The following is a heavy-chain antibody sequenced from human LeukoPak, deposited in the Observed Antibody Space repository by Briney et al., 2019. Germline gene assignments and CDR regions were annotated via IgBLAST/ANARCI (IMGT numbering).Heavy chain of an antibody. D-gene: IGHD3-10*01. CDR2: IKSNFDGGTT. CDR1: GFTFSSYA. Sequence: GGSLRLSCAASGFTFSSYAMSWVRQAPGKGLEWVGRIKSNFDGGTTDYAAPVKGRFSVSRDDSKNTLVLQMNSLKTEDTAVYYCVTVQFARTMSFDYWGQGTLVTVSS. J-gene: IGHJ4*02. V-gene: IGHV3-15*01. CDR3: VTVQFARTMSFDY.